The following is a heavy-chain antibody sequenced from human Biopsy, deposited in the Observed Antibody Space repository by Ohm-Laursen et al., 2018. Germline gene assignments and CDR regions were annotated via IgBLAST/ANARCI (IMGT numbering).Heavy chain of an antibody. V-gene: IGHV1-69*13. CDR2: IIPIFGTA. J-gene: IGHJ4*02. D-gene: IGHD1-26*01. CDR1: GGTVTNYA. Sequence: SVNASRKASGGTVTNYAISWVRQAPGQGLEWMGGIIPIFGTANYAQKFQGRVTITADESTSTAYMELSSLRSDDTAVYYCARDALGGGSYRFFYWGQGSLVTVSS. CDR3: ARDALGGGSYRFFY.